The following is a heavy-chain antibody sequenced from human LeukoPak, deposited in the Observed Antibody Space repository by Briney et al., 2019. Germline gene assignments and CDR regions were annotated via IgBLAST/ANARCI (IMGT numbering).Heavy chain of an antibody. D-gene: IGHD1-26*01. V-gene: IGHV3-21*04. CDR3: AKDGGYVWWELLYYFDY. J-gene: IGHJ4*02. CDR2: ITSSSTYI. CDR1: AFTFSNYN. Sequence: GGSLRLSCAASAFTFSNYNMNWVRQAPGKGLEWVSSITSSSTYIYYADSVKGRFTISRDNAKNSLYLQMNSLRAEDTAVYYCAKDGGYVWWELLYYFDYWGQGTLVTVSS.